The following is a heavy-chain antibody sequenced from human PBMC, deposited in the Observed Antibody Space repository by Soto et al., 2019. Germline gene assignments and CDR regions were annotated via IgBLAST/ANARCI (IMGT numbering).Heavy chain of an antibody. CDR1: GFTFSSYG. D-gene: IGHD3-10*01. J-gene: IGHJ4*02. CDR3: AKIVDNHGSDY. CDR2: ISGIGVST. Sequence: GGSLRLSCAASGFTFSSYGMTWVRQAPGKGLEWVSSISGIGVSTYYADSLKGRFTISRDNSKNTLYLQMNSLRAEDTAIYYCAKIVDNHGSDYWGQGTLVTVSS. V-gene: IGHV3-23*01.